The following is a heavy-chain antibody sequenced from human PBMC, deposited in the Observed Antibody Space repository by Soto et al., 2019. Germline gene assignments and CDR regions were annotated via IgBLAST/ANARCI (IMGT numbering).Heavy chain of an antibody. V-gene: IGHV1-8*01. CDR3: ARAEGILGYMEV. CDR2: MNPNSGNT. D-gene: IGHD2-15*01. Sequence: ASVKVSCKASGYTFTSYDINWVRQATGQGLEWMGWMNPNSGNTGYAQKFQGRVTMTRNTSISTAYMELSSLRSEDTAVYYCARAEGILGYMEVWGKGTTVTGSS. CDR1: GYTFTSYD. J-gene: IGHJ6*04.